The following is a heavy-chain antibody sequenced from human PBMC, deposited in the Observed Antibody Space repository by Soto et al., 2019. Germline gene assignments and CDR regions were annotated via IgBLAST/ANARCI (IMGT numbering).Heavy chain of an antibody. D-gene: IGHD2-21*02. CDR3: ARDPVAYCGGDCRTFDY. CDR2: ISYDGSNK. Sequence: QVQLVESGGGVVQPGRSLRLSCAASGFTFSSYAMHWVRQAPGKGLEWVAVISYDGSNKHYADSVKGRFTISRDNSKNTRYLQMNSQRAEDTAVYYCARDPVAYCGGDCRTFDYWGQGTLVTVSS. V-gene: IGHV3-30-3*01. CDR1: GFTFSSYA. J-gene: IGHJ4*02.